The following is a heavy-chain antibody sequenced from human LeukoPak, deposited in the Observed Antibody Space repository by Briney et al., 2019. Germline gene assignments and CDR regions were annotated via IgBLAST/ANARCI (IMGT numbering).Heavy chain of an antibody. J-gene: IGHJ4*02. Sequence: QPGGSLRLSCAASGFTFSSYAMSWVRQAPGKGLEWVSAISGSGGSTYYADSVKGRFTISRDNSKNTLYLQMNSLRAEDTAVYYCAIDRLGGAQITMIVVVSFDYWGQGTLVTVSS. V-gene: IGHV3-23*01. CDR1: GFTFSSYA. D-gene: IGHD3-22*01. CDR3: AIDRLGGAQITMIVVVSFDY. CDR2: ISGSGGST.